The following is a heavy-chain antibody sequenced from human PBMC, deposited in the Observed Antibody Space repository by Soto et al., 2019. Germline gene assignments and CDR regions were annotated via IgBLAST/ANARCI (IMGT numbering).Heavy chain of an antibody. CDR1: GYTLTELS. CDR2: FDPEDGTT. V-gene: IGHV1-24*01. D-gene: IGHD5-12*01. Sequence: ASVKVSCKVSGYTLTELSMHWVRQAPGKGLEWMGSFDPEDGTTTSAQKFQGRVTVTADKSTDTAYMELNRLRSEDTAVYYCVRDSPIGSTFSGYDGIDYWGQGTLVTVSS. J-gene: IGHJ4*02. CDR3: VRDSPIGSTFSGYDGIDY.